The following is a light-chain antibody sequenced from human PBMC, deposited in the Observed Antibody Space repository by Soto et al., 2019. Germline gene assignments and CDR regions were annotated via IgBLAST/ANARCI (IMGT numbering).Light chain of an antibody. CDR3: SSYSSSSTLFV. CDR2: EVS. Sequence: QSVLTQPASVSGSPGQSITISCTGTSSDVGAYKYVSWYQQHPGKAPKVMIYEVSNRPSGVSNRFSGSKSGNTASLIISGLXAEDEADYFCSSYSSSSTLFVFGTGTKVTVL. V-gene: IGLV2-14*01. J-gene: IGLJ1*01. CDR1: SSDVGAYKY.